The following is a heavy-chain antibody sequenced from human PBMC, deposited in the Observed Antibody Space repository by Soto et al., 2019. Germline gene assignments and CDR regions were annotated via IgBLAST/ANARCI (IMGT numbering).Heavy chain of an antibody. CDR2: ISYDGSNK. CDR3: ARKLYGGNTGDYYYYGMDV. J-gene: IGHJ6*02. D-gene: IGHD4-17*01. Sequence: QVQLVESGGGVVQPGRSLRLSCAASGFTFSSYAMHWVRQAPGKGLEWVAVISYDGSNKYYADSVKGRFTISRDNSKNTLYLQMNSLRAEDTAVYYCARKLYGGNTGDYYYYGMDVWSQGTTVTVSS. CDR1: GFTFSSYA. V-gene: IGHV3-30-3*01.